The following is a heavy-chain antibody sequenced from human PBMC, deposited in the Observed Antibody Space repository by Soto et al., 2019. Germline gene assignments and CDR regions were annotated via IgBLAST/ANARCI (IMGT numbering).Heavy chain of an antibody. CDR2: IIPIFGTA. CDR1: GGTFSSYA. V-gene: IGHV1-69*01. CDR3: ARDLGIAAAGTGAYAFDI. Sequence: QVQLVQSVAEVKKPGSSVKVSCKASGGTFSSYAISWVRQAPGQGLEWMGGIIPIFGTANYAQKFQGRVTITADESTSTAYMELSSLRSEDTAVYYCARDLGIAAAGTGAYAFDIWGQGTMVTVSS. D-gene: IGHD6-13*01. J-gene: IGHJ3*02.